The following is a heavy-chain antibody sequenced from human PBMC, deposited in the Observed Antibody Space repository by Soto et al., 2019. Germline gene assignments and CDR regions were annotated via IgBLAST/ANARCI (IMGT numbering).Heavy chain of an antibody. D-gene: IGHD2-8*01. J-gene: IGHJ4*02. CDR2: IDPSDSYT. CDR1: GYSFTSYW. CDR3: ARLGLSEAY. V-gene: IGHV5-10-1*01. Sequence: PGYSLKMSCRGSGYSFTSYWIGLVRQMPGKGLEWMGRIDPSDSYTNYSPSFQGHVTISADKSISTAYLQWSSLKASDTAMYYCARLGLSEAYWGQGTLVTVSS.